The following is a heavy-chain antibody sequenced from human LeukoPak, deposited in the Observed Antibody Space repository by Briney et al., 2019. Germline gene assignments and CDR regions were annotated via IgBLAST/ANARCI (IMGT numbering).Heavy chain of an antibody. V-gene: IGHV3-23*01. Sequence: PGGSLRLSCAASGFTFSSYAMSWVRQAPGKGLEWVSAISGSGGSIYYADSVKGRFTISRDNSKNTLSLQMNSLRAEDTAVYYCAKDVGAAANYYDHWGQGTLVTVSS. CDR2: ISGSGGSI. D-gene: IGHD1-26*01. CDR1: GFTFSSYA. J-gene: IGHJ4*02. CDR3: AKDVGAAANYYDH.